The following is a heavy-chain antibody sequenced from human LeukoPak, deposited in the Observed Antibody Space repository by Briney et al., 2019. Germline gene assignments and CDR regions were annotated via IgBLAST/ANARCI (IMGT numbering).Heavy chain of an antibody. CDR2: INDRGHT. Sequence: PSETLSLTCAVYGVSFSGYHWNWIRQSPEKGLEWIGEINDRGHTNYNPSLRSRVTISVDTSKKQFSLRLTSVTAADTAVYYCARDPTTKENLPYYFDFWGQGTLVAASS. V-gene: IGHV4-34*01. CDR3: ARDPTTKENLPYYFDF. D-gene: IGHD1-14*01. CDR1: GVSFSGYH. J-gene: IGHJ4*02.